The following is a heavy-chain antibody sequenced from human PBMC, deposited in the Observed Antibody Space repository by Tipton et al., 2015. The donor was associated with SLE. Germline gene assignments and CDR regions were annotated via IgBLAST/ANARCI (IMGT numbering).Heavy chain of an antibody. V-gene: IGHV4-34*01. D-gene: IGHD6-19*01. CDR2: INHSGRT. J-gene: IGHJ4*02. CDR1: GGSFSGYY. CDR3: ARGIAVAGPFDY. Sequence: TLSLTCAVYGGSFSGYYWSWIRQPPGRGLEWIGEINHSGRTNYKSSLKSRVTISVDTSKNQFSLKLSSVTAADTAVYYCARGIAVAGPFDYWGQGTLVTVSS.